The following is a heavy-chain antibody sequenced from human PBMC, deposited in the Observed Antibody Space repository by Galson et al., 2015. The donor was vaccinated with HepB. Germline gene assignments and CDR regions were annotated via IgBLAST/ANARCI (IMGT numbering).Heavy chain of an antibody. CDR1: GFTFSDYY. D-gene: IGHD6-25*01. CDR3: ARAALGWFDP. V-gene: IGHV3-11*01. Sequence: SLRLSCAASGFTFSDYYMSWIRQAPGKGLEWLSSISGSGDTINYAYSVKGRFTVSRDNAKNSLYLQMNSLRAEDTAVYYCARAALGWFDPWGQGTLATVSS. CDR2: ISGSGDTI. J-gene: IGHJ5*02.